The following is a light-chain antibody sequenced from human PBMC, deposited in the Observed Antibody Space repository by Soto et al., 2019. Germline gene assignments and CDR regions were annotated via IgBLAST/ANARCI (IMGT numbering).Light chain of an antibody. J-gene: IGKJ5*01. CDR1: QDIRNY. CDR2: AAA. CDR3: QQVNNYLSNT. V-gene: IGKV1-9*01. Sequence: DIQLTQSPSLLSASVGDRVTITCRASQDIRNYLVWYQQKPGAAPKLLIYAAATLQNGVPSRFSGSGSGTEFTLTISSLQPEEFATYYCQQVNNYLSNTFGQGTRLEI.